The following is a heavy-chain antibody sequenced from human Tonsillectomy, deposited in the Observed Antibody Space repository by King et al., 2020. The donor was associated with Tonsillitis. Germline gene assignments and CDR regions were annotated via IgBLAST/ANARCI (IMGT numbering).Heavy chain of an antibody. J-gene: IGHJ4*02. CDR1: GVPFSRYA. D-gene: IGHD3-10*01. CDR3: ARDVGGRSGHLDY. Sequence: VQLVESGGGVVQPGRSLRLSCAASGVPFSRYAMHWVRQAPGKGLEWGAVISYDGSNKYYADSVKARFTIFRDNSKKILYLQMNSLRAEDTAVYYCARDVGGRSGHLDYWGQGTLVTVSS. CDR2: ISYDGSNK. V-gene: IGHV3-30-3*01.